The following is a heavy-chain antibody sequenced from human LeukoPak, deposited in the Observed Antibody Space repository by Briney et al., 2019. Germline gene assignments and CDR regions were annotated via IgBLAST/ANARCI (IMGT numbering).Heavy chain of an antibody. CDR2: IKQDGSEK. CDR3: ARDRNYFDY. CDR1: GFTFSSYW. D-gene: IGHD1-14*01. V-gene: IGHV3-7*04. J-gene: IGHJ4*02. Sequence: GGSLRHSCAASGFTFSSYWVSWVRQAPGKGPEWVANIKQDGSEKYYVDSVKGRFTISRDNAKNSLYLQMNSLRAEDTAVYYCARDRNYFDYWGQGTLVTVSS.